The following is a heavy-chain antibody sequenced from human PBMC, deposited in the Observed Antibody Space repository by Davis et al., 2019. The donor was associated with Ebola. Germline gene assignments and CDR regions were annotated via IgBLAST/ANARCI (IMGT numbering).Heavy chain of an antibody. CDR3: ARHAHYGDYPLNWFDP. CDR2: IYYSGST. Sequence: PSETLFLTCTVSGCSISSSSYYWGWIRQPPGKGLEWIGSIYYSGSTYYNPSLKSRVTISVDTSKNQFSLKLSSVTAADTAVYYCARHAHYGDYPLNWFDPWGQETLVTVSS. V-gene: IGHV4-39*01. CDR1: GCSISSSSYY. D-gene: IGHD4-17*01. J-gene: IGHJ5*02.